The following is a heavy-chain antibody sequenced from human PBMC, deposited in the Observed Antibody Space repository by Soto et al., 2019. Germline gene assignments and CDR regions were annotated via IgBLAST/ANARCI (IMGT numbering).Heavy chain of an antibody. Sequence: SGGSLRLSCAASGFTFSSYAMSWVRQAPGKGLEWVSAISGSGGSTYYADSVKGRFTISRDNSKNTLYLQMNSLRAEDTAVYYCAKDLGSSSWYDGLVDYWGQGTLVTVSS. CDR1: GFTFSSYA. CDR3: AKDLGSSSWYDGLVDY. CDR2: ISGSGGST. J-gene: IGHJ4*02. V-gene: IGHV3-23*01. D-gene: IGHD6-13*01.